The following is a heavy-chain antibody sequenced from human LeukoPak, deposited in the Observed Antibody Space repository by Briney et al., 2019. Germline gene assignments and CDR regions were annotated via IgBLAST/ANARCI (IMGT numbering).Heavy chain of an antibody. J-gene: IGHJ4*02. CDR2: MNPNRGNT. CDR1: GYTSTSYD. CDR3: ARGPEFSKYVDY. D-gene: IGHD4-11*01. Sequence: ASVKVSCKTSGYTSTSYDINWVRQATGQGLEWMGWMNPNRGNTAYAQNFQGRVTFTRNTSISTAYLELSSLRSEDTAVYFCARGPEFSKYVDYWGQGTLVTVSS. V-gene: IGHV1-8*03.